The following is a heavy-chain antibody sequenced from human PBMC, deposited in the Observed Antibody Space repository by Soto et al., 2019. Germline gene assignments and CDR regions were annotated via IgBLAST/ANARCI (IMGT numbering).Heavy chain of an antibody. D-gene: IGHD3-10*01. J-gene: IGHJ6*02. Sequence: GGSLRLYCAASGFTFSNAWMSWVRQAPGKGLEWVGRIKSKTDGGTTDYAAPEKGRFTISRNDSKNTLYLQMNRLKTEDTAVSYCTTSLVRGVIRGYYYGMDFWGQGTTVTVSS. CDR2: IKSKTDGGTT. CDR1: GFTFSNAW. CDR3: TTSLVRGVIRGYYYGMDF. V-gene: IGHV3-15*01.